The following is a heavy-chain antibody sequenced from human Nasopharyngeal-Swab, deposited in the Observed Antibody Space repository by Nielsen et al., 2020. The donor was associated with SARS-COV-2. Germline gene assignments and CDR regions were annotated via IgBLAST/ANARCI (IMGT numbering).Heavy chain of an antibody. CDR1: GFPFSNYT. Sequence: GESLKIFCAASGFPFSNYTMTWVRQAPGKGLEWVSSITSIGGYIHYADSVKGHFTISRDDAKNSLYLQMNRLRVEDTAVYYCARDGGLTGFNFWGQGTLVTVSS. CDR2: ITSIGGYI. CDR3: ARDGGLTGFNF. D-gene: IGHD3-9*01. V-gene: IGHV3-21*01. J-gene: IGHJ4*02.